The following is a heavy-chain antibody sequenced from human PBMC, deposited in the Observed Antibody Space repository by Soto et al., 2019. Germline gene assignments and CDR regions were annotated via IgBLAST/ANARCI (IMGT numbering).Heavy chain of an antibody. CDR2: ISANGQGI. V-gene: IGHV3-23*01. J-gene: IGHJ4*02. Sequence: EVQLLESGGGLVQPGGSLRLSCTASGFTFTYYAFSWVRQAPGKGLEWVSAISANGQGIYYADSVRGRFTISRNNSKNTVFLHMDSLRAEDTAVYYCAKDRDYPPDQFHYWGQGTLVTVSS. D-gene: IGHD2-2*01. CDR3: AKDRDYPPDQFHY. CDR1: GFTFTYYA.